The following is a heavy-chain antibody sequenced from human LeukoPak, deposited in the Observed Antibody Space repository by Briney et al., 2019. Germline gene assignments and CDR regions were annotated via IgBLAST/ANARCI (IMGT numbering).Heavy chain of an antibody. V-gene: IGHV3-33*01. CDR3: ARDLYDILTGYSPPGGG. D-gene: IGHD3-9*01. J-gene: IGHJ4*02. Sequence: GGSLRLSCAASGFSFSSYGMHWVRQAPGKGLEWVAVIWYDGSNKYYADSVKGRFTISRDNSKNTLYLQMTSLRAEDTAVYYCARDLYDILTGYSPPGGGWGQGTLVTVSS. CDR2: IWYDGSNK. CDR1: GFSFSSYG.